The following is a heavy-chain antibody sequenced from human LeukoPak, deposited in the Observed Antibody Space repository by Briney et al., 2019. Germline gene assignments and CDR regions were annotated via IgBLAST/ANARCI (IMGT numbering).Heavy chain of an antibody. Sequence: GGSLRLSCAASGFTFSTYSMNWVRQAPGKGLEWVSYISTSSSTIYYADSVKGRFTISRDDAKNSLYLQMNSLSAEDTAVYYCARDPPSGGFDSWGQGTLVTVSS. V-gene: IGHV3-48*01. D-gene: IGHD3-16*01. CDR1: GFTFSTYS. CDR3: ARDPPSGGFDS. J-gene: IGHJ4*02. CDR2: ISTSSSTI.